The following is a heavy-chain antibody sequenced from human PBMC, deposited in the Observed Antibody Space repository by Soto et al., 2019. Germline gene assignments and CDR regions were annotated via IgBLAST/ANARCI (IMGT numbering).Heavy chain of an antibody. CDR3: ARTLYGDNVDY. J-gene: IGHJ4*02. V-gene: IGHV1-8*01. CDR1: D. Sequence: DINWVRQATGQGLEWMGWMNPNSGNTGYVQKFQGRVTMTRNTSISTAYMELSSLRSEDTAVYYCARTLYGDNVDYWGQGTLVTVSS. D-gene: IGHD4-17*01. CDR2: MNPNSGNT.